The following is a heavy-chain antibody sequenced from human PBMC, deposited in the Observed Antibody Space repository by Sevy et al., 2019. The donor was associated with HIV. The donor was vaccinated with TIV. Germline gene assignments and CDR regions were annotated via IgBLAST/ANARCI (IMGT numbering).Heavy chain of an antibody. D-gene: IGHD1-26*01. V-gene: IGHV3-21*01. Sequence: GGSLRLSCAASGFTFSSYSMNWVRQAPGKGLEWVSAISGLSNYIYYAESLKGRFIISRENAKNTLYLQMNSLRADDTAVYYCATGPPDGSYDYFDSWGQGTLVTVSS. CDR2: ISGLSNYI. J-gene: IGHJ4*02. CDR1: GFTFSSYS. CDR3: ATGPPDGSYDYFDS.